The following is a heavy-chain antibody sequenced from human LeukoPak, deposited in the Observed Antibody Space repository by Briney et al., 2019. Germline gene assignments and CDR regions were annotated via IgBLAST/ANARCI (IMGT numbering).Heavy chain of an antibody. CDR1: GFTFGSYA. Sequence: GGSLRLSCAASGFTFGSYAMSWVRQAPGKGLEWVSAISGSGGSTYYADSVKGRFTISRDNSKNTLYLQMNSLRAEDTAVYYCAKAERYCSSTSYPPWYFDYWGQGTVVTVSS. CDR3: AKAERYCSSTSYPPWYFDY. J-gene: IGHJ4*02. D-gene: IGHD2-2*01. V-gene: IGHV3-23*01. CDR2: ISGSGGST.